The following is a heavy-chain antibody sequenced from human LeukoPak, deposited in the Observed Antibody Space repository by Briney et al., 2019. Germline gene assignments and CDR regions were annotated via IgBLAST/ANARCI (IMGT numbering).Heavy chain of an antibody. CDR3: ATMHSSAWYSY. V-gene: IGHV4-61*01. D-gene: IGHD6-19*01. Sequence: SETLSLTCTVSGGSFSSGSYYWSWIRQPPGKGLEWIGYIYYSGSTNYKSSLKSRVTISVDPSKNQFSLKLSSVTAADTAVYYCATMHSSAWYSYWGQGTLVTVSS. CDR1: GGSFSSGSYY. J-gene: IGHJ4*02. CDR2: IYYSGST.